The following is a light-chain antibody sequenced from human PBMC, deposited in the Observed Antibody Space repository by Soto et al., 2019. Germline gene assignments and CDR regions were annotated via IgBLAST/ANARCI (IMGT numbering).Light chain of an antibody. Sequence: AIQMTQSPSSLSASVGDRVTITCRASQGIRNDLGWYQQKPGKAPKLLIYAASSLQSGVPSRFSGSTSGTVFTLTISSLQPEDFATYYCLQDYKYRWTFGQGTQVEIK. CDR1: QGIRND. CDR3: LQDYKYRWT. J-gene: IGKJ1*01. CDR2: AAS. V-gene: IGKV1-6*01.